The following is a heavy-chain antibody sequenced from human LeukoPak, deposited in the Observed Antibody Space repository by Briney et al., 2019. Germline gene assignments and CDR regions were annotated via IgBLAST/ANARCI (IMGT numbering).Heavy chain of an antibody. CDR2: IYPGGGST. V-gene: IGHV1-46*01. D-gene: IGHD3-3*01. CDR3: ARDRYYDFWSGYLH. CDR1: GYTFTSYY. Sequence: ASVKVSCKASGYTFTSYYIHWVRQAPGQGLEWMGIIYPGGGSTSYAQKFQGRVTMTRDMSTSTVYMELSSLRSEDTAVYYCARDRYYDFWSGYLHWGQGTLVTVSS. J-gene: IGHJ4*02.